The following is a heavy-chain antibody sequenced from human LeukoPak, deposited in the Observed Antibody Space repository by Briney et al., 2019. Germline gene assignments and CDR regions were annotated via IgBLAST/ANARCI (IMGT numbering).Heavy chain of an antibody. Sequence: SETLSLTCTVSGGSISSYYWSWIRQPPGKGLEWIGYIYYSGSTNYNPSLKSRVTISVDKSKNQFSLKLSSVTASDTAVYYCACPAPYYYGSWNSPWGQGTLVTVSS. CDR3: ACPAPYYYGSWNSP. CDR2: IYYSGST. CDR1: GGSISSYY. D-gene: IGHD3-10*01. J-gene: IGHJ5*02. V-gene: IGHV4-59*08.